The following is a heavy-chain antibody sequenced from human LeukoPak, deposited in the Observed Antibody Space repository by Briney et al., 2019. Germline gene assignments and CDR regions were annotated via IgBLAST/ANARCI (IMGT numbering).Heavy chain of an antibody. D-gene: IGHD1-7*01. V-gene: IGHV3-23*01. CDR3: AKARLELPYFGMDV. Sequence: GGSLRLSCSASGFTFSSYAMSWVRQAPGKGLEWVSAISGSGGSTYYADSVKGRFTISRDNSKNTLYLQMNSLRAEDTAVYYCAKARLELPYFGMDVWGQGTTVTVSS. CDR2: ISGSGGST. CDR1: GFTFSSYA. J-gene: IGHJ6*02.